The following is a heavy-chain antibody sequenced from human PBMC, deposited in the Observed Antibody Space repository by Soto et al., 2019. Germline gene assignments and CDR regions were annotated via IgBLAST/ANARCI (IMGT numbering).Heavy chain of an antibody. CDR2: IYHTGTA. D-gene: IGHD1-26*01. J-gene: IGHJ4*02. CDR3: AREAWERHFDF. V-gene: IGHV4-30-2*01. CDR1: GDSITTDGYS. Sequence: LSLTCNVSGDSITTDGYSWRWLRQPPGKGLEWIGYIYHTGTAYYNPSLKSRVTLSVDRSKNQFSLSLSSMTAADTAVYYCAREAWERHFDFWGQGTLVTVSS.